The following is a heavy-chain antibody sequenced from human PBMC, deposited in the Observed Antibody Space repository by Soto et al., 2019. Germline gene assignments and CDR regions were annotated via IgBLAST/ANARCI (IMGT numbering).Heavy chain of an antibody. J-gene: IGHJ6*02. V-gene: IGHV2-26*01. CDR1: GFSVSNARMG. CDR2: IFSNDEK. D-gene: IGHD3-22*01. CDR3: GRIQGYYYSSGYPPPFYSHGMDV. Sequence: SGPTLVNPTETLTLTCTVSGFSVSNARMGVSWVRQPPGKSLEWLAHIFSNDEKSYSTSLRSGLTISKDTSKSQLVITLTKMDPVDTATYYCGRIQGYYYSSGYPPPFYSHGMDVWGQGNTV.